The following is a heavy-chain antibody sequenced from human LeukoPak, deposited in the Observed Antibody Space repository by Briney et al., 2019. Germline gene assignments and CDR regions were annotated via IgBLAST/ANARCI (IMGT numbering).Heavy chain of an antibody. V-gene: IGHV4-34*01. J-gene: IGHJ5*02. CDR2: INHSGST. CDR1: GGSFSGYY. CDR3: ARSFGTASAGRFDP. Sequence: PSETLSLTCAVYGGSFSGYYWSWIRQPPGKGLEWIGEINHSGSTNYNPSLKSRVTISVDTSKNQFSLKLSSVTAADTAVYYCARSFGTASAGRFDPWGQGTLVTVSS. D-gene: IGHD3-10*01.